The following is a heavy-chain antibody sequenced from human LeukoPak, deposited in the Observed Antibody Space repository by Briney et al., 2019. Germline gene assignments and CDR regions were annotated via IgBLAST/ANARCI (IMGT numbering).Heavy chain of an antibody. CDR1: GGSISSSSYY. Sequence: SETLSLTCTVSGGSISSSSYYWGWIRQPPGKGLEWLGSIYYSGSTYYNPSLKSRVTISVDTSKNQFSLKLSSVTAADTAVYYCARRYIAAAGRGGWFDPWGQGTLVTVSS. CDR2: IYYSGST. CDR3: ARRYIAAAGRGGWFDP. J-gene: IGHJ5*02. V-gene: IGHV4-39*01. D-gene: IGHD6-13*01.